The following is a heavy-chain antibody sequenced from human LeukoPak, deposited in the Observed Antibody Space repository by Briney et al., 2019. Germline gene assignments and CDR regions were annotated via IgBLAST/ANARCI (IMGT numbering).Heavy chain of an antibody. D-gene: IGHD1-26*01. Sequence: GASVKVSCNASVYTSTSYGISWARQASGQGLEWMGWISAYNGNTNYAQKLQGRVTMTTDTATSTAYMELRSLRSDDTAVYYCVRNQWELDAFDIWGQETMVTVSS. CDR2: ISAYNGNT. V-gene: IGHV1-18*01. CDR1: VYTSTSYG. J-gene: IGHJ3*02. CDR3: VRNQWELDAFDI.